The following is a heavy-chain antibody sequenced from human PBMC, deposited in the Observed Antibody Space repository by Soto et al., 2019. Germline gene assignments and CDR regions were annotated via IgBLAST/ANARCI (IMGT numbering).Heavy chain of an antibody. J-gene: IGHJ5*02. Sequence: SSVKVSCKASGYTFTSYEINRVRQATGQGLEYLGWMNPNSGKTAYVQKFQGRVTMTWDTSITTAYMELSSLRSEDTAVYFCARGIKYGAYSRWFDPWGQGTLVTVSS. D-gene: IGHD4-17*01. V-gene: IGHV1-8*01. CDR1: GYTFTSYE. CDR2: MNPNSGKT. CDR3: ARGIKYGAYSRWFDP.